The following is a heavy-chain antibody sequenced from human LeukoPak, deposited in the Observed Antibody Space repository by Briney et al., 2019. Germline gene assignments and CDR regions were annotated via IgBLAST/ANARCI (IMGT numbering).Heavy chain of an antibody. D-gene: IGHD3-22*01. J-gene: IGHJ4*02. CDR2: ISYDGSNK. Sequence: GRSLRLSCAASGFTFSSYGMHWVRQAPGKGLEWVAVISYDGSNKYYADSVKGRFTISRDNSKNTLYLQMNSLRAEDTAVYYCAKGSRITMSSYFDYWGQGTLVTVSS. CDR3: AKGSRITMSSYFDY. V-gene: IGHV3-30*18. CDR1: GFTFSSYG.